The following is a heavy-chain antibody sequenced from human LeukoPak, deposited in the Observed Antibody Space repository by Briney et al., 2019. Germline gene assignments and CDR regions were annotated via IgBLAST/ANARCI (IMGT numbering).Heavy chain of an antibody. Sequence: PGGSLRLSCGGSGFIFRDFDMTWVRQTAGRGLEWLSYIGESGSPVFYADSVKGRFSVSRDNAKKSLFLQMNGLRVEDTGIYYCARIGSTGTYNRDFQYWGPGTLVVVSS. CDR1: GFIFRDFD. J-gene: IGHJ1*01. CDR3: ARIGSTGTYNRDFQY. D-gene: IGHD1-26*01. V-gene: IGHV3-48*03. CDR2: IGESGSPV.